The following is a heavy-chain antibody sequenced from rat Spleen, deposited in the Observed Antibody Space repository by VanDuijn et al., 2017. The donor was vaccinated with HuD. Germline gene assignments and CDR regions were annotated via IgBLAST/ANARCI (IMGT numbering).Heavy chain of an antibody. Sequence: EVQLVESGGGLVQPGRSMKLSCAASGFTFSNYDMAWVRQAPKKGLEWVATISYDGSRTYYRDSVKGRFTISRDNAKSTLYLQMDSLRSEDTATYYCATAGTMMVIRYWGQGVMVTVSS. CDR3: ATAGTMMVIRY. J-gene: IGHJ2*01. V-gene: IGHV5-7*01. D-gene: IGHD1-12*03. CDR2: ISYDGSRT. CDR1: GFTFSNYD.